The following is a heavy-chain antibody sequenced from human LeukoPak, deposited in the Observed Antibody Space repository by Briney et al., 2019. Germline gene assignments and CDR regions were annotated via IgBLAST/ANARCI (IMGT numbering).Heavy chain of an antibody. J-gene: IGHJ4*02. V-gene: IGHV3-66*01. D-gene: IGHD3-16*01. CDR1: GFTFGSYW. CDR3: ARDRPDGGVGDFDH. CDR2: IYNDGST. Sequence: PGGSLRLSCAASGFTFGSYWMSWVRQAPGKGLEWVSAIYNDGSTYYAGSVKGRFTISRDNSENTLYLQMNSLRVEDTAVYYCARDRPDGGVGDFDHWGQGTLVTVSS.